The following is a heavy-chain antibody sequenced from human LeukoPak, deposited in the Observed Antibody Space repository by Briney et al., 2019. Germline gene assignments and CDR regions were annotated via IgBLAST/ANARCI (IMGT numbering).Heavy chain of an antibody. CDR2: ISYDGSEE. J-gene: IGHJ4*02. Sequence: GGSLRLSCAASGFTFSSYGMHWVRQAPGKGLEWVAGISYDGSEEFYADSVKGRFIISRDDSKITLYLQLNSLRADDTAVYYCTKDPEKYSSSYYWGQGTLVTVSS. D-gene: IGHD6-13*01. V-gene: IGHV3-30*18. CDR3: TKDPEKYSSSYY. CDR1: GFTFSSYG.